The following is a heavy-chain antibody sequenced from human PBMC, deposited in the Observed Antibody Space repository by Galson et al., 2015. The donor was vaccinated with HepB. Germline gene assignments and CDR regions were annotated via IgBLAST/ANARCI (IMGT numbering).Heavy chain of an antibody. Sequence: SLRLSCAVSGFTFSDYYMSWIRQAPGKGLEWISYISSNTLYTNYADSVKGRFTISRDNAKNSLYLQMNSLRAEDTAVFYCARVAASDYGDHAHFDYWGQGTLVTVSS. D-gene: IGHD4-17*01. CDR2: ISSNTLYT. CDR3: ARVAASDYGDHAHFDY. CDR1: GFTFSDYY. V-gene: IGHV3-11*06. J-gene: IGHJ4*02.